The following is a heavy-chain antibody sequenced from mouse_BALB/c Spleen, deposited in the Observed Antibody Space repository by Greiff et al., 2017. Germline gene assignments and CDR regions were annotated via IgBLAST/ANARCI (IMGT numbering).Heavy chain of an antibody. CDR3: ARHGGYPYYYAMDY. CDR1: GFAFSSYD. CDR2: ISSGGGST. Sequence: DVHLVESGGGLVKPGGSLKLSCAASGFAFSSYDMSWVRQTPEKRLEWVAYISSGGGSTYYPDTVKGRFTISRDNAKNTLYLQMSSLKSEDTAMYYCARHGGYPYYYAMDYWGQGTSVTVSS. D-gene: IGHD2-2*01. V-gene: IGHV5-12-1*01. J-gene: IGHJ4*01.